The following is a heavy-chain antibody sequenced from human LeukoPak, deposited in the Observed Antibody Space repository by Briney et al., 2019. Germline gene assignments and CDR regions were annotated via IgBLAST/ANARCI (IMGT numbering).Heavy chain of an antibody. V-gene: IGHV3-23*01. CDR2: ISGSGGST. Sequence: GGSLRLSCAASGFTFSSYAMSWVRQAPGKGLEWDSAISGSGGSTYYADSVKGRFTISRDNSKNTLYLQMNSLRAEDTAVYYCAKVGLYYYDSSGSSYWGQGTLVTVSS. CDR3: AKVGLYYYDSSGSSY. J-gene: IGHJ4*02. D-gene: IGHD3-22*01. CDR1: GFTFSSYA.